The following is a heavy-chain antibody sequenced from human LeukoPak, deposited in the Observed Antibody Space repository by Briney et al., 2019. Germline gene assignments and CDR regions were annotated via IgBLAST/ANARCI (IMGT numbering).Heavy chain of an antibody. CDR1: GGTFINCA. D-gene: IGHD4-17*01. CDR2: IIPIFGTA. J-gene: IGHJ4*02. CDR3: ARAPDVREVYYLDY. V-gene: IGHV1-69*13. Sequence: SVKVSCKASGGTFINCAISWVRQAPGQGLEWMGGIIPIFGTANYAQKFQGRVTITADESTSTAYVELSSLRSEDTAVYYCARAPDVREVYYLDYWGQGTLVAVSS.